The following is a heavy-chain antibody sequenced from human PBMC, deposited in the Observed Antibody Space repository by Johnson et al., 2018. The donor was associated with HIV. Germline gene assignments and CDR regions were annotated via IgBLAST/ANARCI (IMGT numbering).Heavy chain of an antibody. CDR1: GFIFRSYD. CDR2: IYSGGST. J-gene: IGHJ3*02. Sequence: VQLVESGGGLVQPGGSLRLSCAASGFIFRSYDMHWVRQTAGKGLEWVSVIYSGGSTYYADSVKGRFTISRDNSKNTLYLQMNSLRAEDTAVYYCARHNAFDIWGQGTMVTVSS. V-gene: IGHV3-66*04. CDR3: ARHNAFDI.